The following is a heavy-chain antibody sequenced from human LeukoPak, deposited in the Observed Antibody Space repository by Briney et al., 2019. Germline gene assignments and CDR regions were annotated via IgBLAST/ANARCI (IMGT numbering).Heavy chain of an antibody. D-gene: IGHD3-22*01. CDR3: ARQGYYYDSSGYYYFDY. V-gene: IGHV4-59*08. CDR2: IYYSGST. J-gene: IGHJ4*02. CDR1: GGSISSYY. Sequence: MPSETLSLTCTVSGGSISSYYWSWIRQPPGKGLEWIGYIYYSGSTNYNPSLKSRVTISVDTSKNQFSLKLSSVTAADTAVYYCARQGYYYDSSGYYYFDYWGQGTLVTVSS.